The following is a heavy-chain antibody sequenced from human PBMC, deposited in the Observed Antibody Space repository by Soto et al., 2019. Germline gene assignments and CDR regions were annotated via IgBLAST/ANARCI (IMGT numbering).Heavy chain of an antibody. V-gene: IGHV4-30-4*01. J-gene: IGHJ6*02. CDR3: ARAGAVAGQNYYYYYGMDV. CDR2: IHYTGTT. CDR1: GDSVSSGHQF. Sequence: SETLSLTCTVSGDSVSSGHQFWTWIRQPPGKGLEWIGFIHYTGTTYYNPSLKSRVSISVDRSRNRFSLKLSSVTAADTAVYYCARAGAVAGQNYYYYYGMDVWGQGTTVTVSS. D-gene: IGHD6-19*01.